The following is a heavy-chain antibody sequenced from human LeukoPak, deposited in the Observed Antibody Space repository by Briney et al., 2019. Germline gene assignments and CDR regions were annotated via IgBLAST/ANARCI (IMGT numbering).Heavy chain of an antibody. J-gene: IGHJ4*02. V-gene: IGHV1-2*02. CDR1: GYTFTGYY. D-gene: IGHD3-22*01. CDR2: INPNSGGT. CDR3: ARAGYDSSGHYFDY. Sequence: ASVRVSCKASGYTFTGYYMHWVRQAPGQGLEWMGWINPNSGGTNYAQKFQGRVTMTRDTSISTAYMELSRLRSDDTAVYYCARAGYDSSGHYFDYWGQGTLVTVSS.